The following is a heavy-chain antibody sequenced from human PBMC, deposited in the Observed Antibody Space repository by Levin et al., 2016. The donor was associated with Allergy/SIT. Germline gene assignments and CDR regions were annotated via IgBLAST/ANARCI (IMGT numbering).Heavy chain of an antibody. CDR1: GFTFSSYS. J-gene: IGHJ6*02. CDR2: ISSSSSTI. CDR3: ARGYSGYDWPTYYYYYGMDV. Sequence: GGSLRLSCAASGFTFSSYSMNWVRQAPGKGLEWVSYISSSSSTIYYADSVKGRFTISRDNAKNSLYLQMNSLRAEDTAVYYCARGYSGYDWPTYYYYYGMDVWGQGTTVTVSS. D-gene: IGHD5-12*01. V-gene: IGHV3-48*01.